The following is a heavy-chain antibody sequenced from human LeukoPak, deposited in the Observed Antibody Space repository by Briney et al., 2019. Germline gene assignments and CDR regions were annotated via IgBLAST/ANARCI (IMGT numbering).Heavy chain of an antibody. D-gene: IGHD5-12*01. Sequence: ASVKVSCKVSGYILTELSMHWVRQAPGKGLEWMGGFDPEDGETIYAQKFQGRVTMTEDTSTDTAHMELSSLRSEDTAVYYCATRPHIVATIDMAYFDYWGQRTLVTVSS. CDR1: GYILTELS. V-gene: IGHV1-24*01. CDR2: FDPEDGET. CDR3: ATRPHIVATIDMAYFDY. J-gene: IGHJ4*02.